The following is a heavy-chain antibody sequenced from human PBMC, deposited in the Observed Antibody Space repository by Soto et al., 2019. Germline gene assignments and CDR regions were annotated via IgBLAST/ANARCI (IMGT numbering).Heavy chain of an antibody. CDR3: AKFSSTHGGIFDY. CDR2: ISGSGGRA. J-gene: IGHJ4*02. D-gene: IGHD2-2*01. Sequence: GGSLRLSCAASGFTFSSYAMSWVRQAPGKGLEWVSGISGSGGRAYYADSVKGRTTISRDNSKNTLYLQMNSLRAEDTALYYCAKFSSTHGGIFDYWGQGTLVTVSS. CDR1: GFTFSSYA. V-gene: IGHV3-23*01.